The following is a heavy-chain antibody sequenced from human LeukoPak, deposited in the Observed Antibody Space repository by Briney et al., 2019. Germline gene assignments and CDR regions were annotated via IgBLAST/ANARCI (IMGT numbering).Heavy chain of an antibody. Sequence: PGGSLRLSCTACGFTLGDYALSWVRPAPGKGVEWVGFISSKAYGGTPEYAACVKGRFTISRDDSKSIAYLQMNSLKTEDTAVYYCTRGSSGEMATTYFDYWGQGTLVTVSS. CDR1: GFTLGDYA. D-gene: IGHD5-24*01. J-gene: IGHJ4*02. CDR3: TRGSSGEMATTYFDY. CDR2: ISSKAYGGTP. V-gene: IGHV3-49*04.